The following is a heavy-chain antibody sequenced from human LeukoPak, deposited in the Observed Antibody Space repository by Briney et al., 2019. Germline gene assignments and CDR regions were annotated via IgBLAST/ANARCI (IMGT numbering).Heavy chain of an antibody. V-gene: IGHV4-4*02. Sequence: SETLSLTCAVSGAFITNSHWWSWARQPPGKGLEWIGEIYHSGTTTYNPSLNSGVTMSVDKSKNQFSLKLSSVSAADTAVYNCATYFYGEYGSYYFDYWGQGTLVTVSS. D-gene: IGHD4-17*01. CDR2: IYHSGTT. CDR1: GAFITNSHW. J-gene: IGHJ4*02. CDR3: ATYFYGEYGSYYFDY.